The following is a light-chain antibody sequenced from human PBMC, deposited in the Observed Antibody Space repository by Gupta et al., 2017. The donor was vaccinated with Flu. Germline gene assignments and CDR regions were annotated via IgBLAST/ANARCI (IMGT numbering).Light chain of an antibody. CDR2: EVR. V-gene: IGLV2-23*02. CDR3: CSYAGSSTWV. Sequence: SITISCTGTSSDVVSYNLVSWYQQHPGKAPKLMIYEVRKRPSGVSNRFSGSKSGNTASLTISGLQAEDEADYYCCSYAGSSTWVFGGGTKLTVL. J-gene: IGLJ3*02. CDR1: SSDVVSYNL.